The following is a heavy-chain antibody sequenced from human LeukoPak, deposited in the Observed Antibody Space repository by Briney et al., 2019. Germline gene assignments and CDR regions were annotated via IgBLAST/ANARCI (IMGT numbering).Heavy chain of an antibody. D-gene: IGHD3-22*01. CDR2: FDPEDGET. V-gene: IGHV1-24*01. Sequence: ASVKVSCKVSGYTLTELSMHWVRQAPGKGLEWMGGFDPEDGETIYAQKFQGRVTMTEDTSTDTAYMELSSLRSEDTAVYYCARDLLDHYYDSSGYPYGMDVWGQGTTVTVSS. J-gene: IGHJ6*02. CDR3: ARDLLDHYYDSSGYPYGMDV. CDR1: GYTLTELS.